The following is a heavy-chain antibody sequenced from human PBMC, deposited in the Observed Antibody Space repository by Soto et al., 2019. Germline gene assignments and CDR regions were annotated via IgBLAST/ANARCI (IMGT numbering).Heavy chain of an antibody. J-gene: IGHJ6*02. V-gene: IGHV3-48*03. CDR1: GFTFSSYE. CDR3: ARDATGGYASFYYYGMDV. D-gene: IGHD1-1*01. CDR2: ISSSGSTI. Sequence: ESGGGLVQPGGSLRLSCAASGFTFSSYEMNWVRQAPGKGLEWVSYISSSGSTIYYADSVKGRFTISRDNAKNSLYLQMNSLRAEDTAVYYCARDATGGYASFYYYGMDVWGQGTTVTVSS.